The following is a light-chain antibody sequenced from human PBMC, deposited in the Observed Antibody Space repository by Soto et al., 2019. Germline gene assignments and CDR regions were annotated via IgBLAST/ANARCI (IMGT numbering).Light chain of an antibody. CDR2: DVS. V-gene: IGLV2-14*01. CDR1: SSDVGGYNY. J-gene: IGLJ3*02. CDR3: SSYTSSRTHRPV. Sequence: QSALTQPASVSGSPGQSITISCTGTSSDVGGYNYVSWYQQHPGKAPKLMIYDVSNRPSGVSNRFSGSKSGNTASLTISGLQAADEAEYYCSSYTSSRTHRPVLGGGTKPTVI.